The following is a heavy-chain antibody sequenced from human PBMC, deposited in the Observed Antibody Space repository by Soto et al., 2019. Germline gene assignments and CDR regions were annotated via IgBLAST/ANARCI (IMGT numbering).Heavy chain of an antibody. V-gene: IGHV3-33*01. J-gene: IGHJ3*02. D-gene: IGHD6-6*01. CDR3: ARDIGSSGYDAFDI. CDR2: IWYDGSNK. Sequence: GGSLRLSCAASGFTFSSYGMHWVRQAPGKGLEWVAVIWYDGSNKYYADSVKGRFTISRDNSKNTLYLQMNSLRAEDTAVYYCARDIGSSGYDAFDIWGQGTMVTVSS. CDR1: GFTFSSYG.